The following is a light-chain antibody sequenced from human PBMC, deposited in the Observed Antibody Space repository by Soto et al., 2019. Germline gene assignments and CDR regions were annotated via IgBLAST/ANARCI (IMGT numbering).Light chain of an antibody. CDR1: SGDVGGYNY. CDR2: EVS. Sequence: QSVLTQPHSASGSPVQSVTISCTGTSGDVGGYNYVSWYQQHPGKAPKLMIFEVSERPSGVPDRFSASKSGNTASLTVSGLQAEDEADYYCSSYAGSNNYVFGTGTKVTVL. CDR3: SSYAGSNNYV. V-gene: IGLV2-8*01. J-gene: IGLJ1*01.